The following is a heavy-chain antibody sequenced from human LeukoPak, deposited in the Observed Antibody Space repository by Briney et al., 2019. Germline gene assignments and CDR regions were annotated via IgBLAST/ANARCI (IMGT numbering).Heavy chain of an antibody. CDR3: ARDRGLWFGDYYYYYMDV. J-gene: IGHJ6*03. V-gene: IGHV4-4*07. Sequence: SETLSLTCTVSGGSISSYYWSWIRQPAGKGLEWIGRIYTSGSTNYNPSLKSRVTMSVDTSKNQFSLKLSSVTAADTAVYYCARDRGLWFGDYYYYYMDVWGKGTTVTISS. CDR1: GGSISSYY. CDR2: IYTSGST. D-gene: IGHD3-10*01.